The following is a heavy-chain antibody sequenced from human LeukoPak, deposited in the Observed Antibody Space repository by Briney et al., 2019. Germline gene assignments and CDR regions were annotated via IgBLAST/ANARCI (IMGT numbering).Heavy chain of an antibody. CDR2: IYYSGST. D-gene: IGHD3-22*01. V-gene: IGHV4-30-4*01. Sequence: SETLSLTCTVSGGSISSGDYYWSWIRQPPGKGLEWIGYIYYSGSTYYNPSLKSRVTISVDMSKNQFSLKLSSVTAADTAVYYCARSYYYDSSGYRDIFDPWGQGTLVTVSS. CDR1: GGSISSGDYY. CDR3: ARSYYYDSSGYRDIFDP. J-gene: IGHJ5*02.